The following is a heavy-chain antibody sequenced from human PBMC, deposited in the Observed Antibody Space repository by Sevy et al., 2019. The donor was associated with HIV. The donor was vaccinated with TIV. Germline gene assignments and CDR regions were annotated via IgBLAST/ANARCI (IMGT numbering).Heavy chain of an antibody. CDR2: IRSKTYGGTT. J-gene: IGHJ4*02. CDR3: ARAGDIAARPFDY. V-gene: IGHV3-49*04. CDR1: GFTFGDYA. D-gene: IGHD6-6*01. Sequence: GGSLRLSCTASGFTFGDYAMSWVRQAPGKGLEWVSFIRSKTYGGTTEYAASVKGRFTISRDDSKSIAYLQMNSLKTGDTAVYYCARAGDIAARPFDYWGQGTLVTVSS.